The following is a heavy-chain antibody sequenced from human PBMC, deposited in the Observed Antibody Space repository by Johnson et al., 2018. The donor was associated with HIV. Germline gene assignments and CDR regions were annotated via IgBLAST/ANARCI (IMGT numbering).Heavy chain of an antibody. J-gene: IGHJ3*02. V-gene: IGHV3-23*04. CDR3: ARACRDGYTCDAFDI. Sequence: VQLVESGGGLEEPGGSLRLSCAASGFTFSSYAMNWVRQPPGKGLEWVSAISGSGGSTYYADSVTGRFTISRDNSKNTLYLQMNSLRAEDTAVYYCARACRDGYTCDAFDIWGQGTMVTVSS. CDR2: ISGSGGST. D-gene: IGHD5-24*01. CDR1: GFTFSSYA.